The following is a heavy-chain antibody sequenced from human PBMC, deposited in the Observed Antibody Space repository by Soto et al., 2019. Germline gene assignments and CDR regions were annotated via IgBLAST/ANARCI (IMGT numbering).Heavy chain of an antibody. CDR3: ARSPPDSSGWFSRPFDY. V-gene: IGHV5-10-1*01. CDR1: GYTFTSYW. D-gene: IGHD6-19*01. J-gene: IGHJ4*02. Sequence: PGESLKISCKGSGYTFTSYWITWVRQMPGKGPEWVATIDCSDSYINYSPSFQGHVTISADKSVSTAYLQWSSLRTEDTAVYYCARSPPDSSGWFSRPFDYWGQGTLVTVSS. CDR2: IDCSDSYI.